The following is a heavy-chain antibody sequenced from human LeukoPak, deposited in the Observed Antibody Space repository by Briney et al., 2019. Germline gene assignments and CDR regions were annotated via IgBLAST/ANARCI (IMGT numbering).Heavy chain of an antibody. Sequence: GGSLRLSCAASGFTFSSYGMHWVRQAPGKGLEWVAFIRYDGSNKYYADSVKGRFTISRDNSKNTLYLQMNSLRAEDTAVYYCAKEIPPYCSSTSCYKGFDYWGQGTLVTVSP. J-gene: IGHJ4*02. V-gene: IGHV3-30*02. CDR1: GFTFSSYG. CDR2: IRYDGSNK. CDR3: AKEIPPYCSSTSCYKGFDY. D-gene: IGHD2-2*02.